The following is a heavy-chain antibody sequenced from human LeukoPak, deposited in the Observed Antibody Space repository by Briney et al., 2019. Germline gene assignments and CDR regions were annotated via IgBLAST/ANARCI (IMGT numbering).Heavy chain of an antibody. CDR1: GGSFSGYY. J-gene: IGHJ5*02. D-gene: IGHD3-22*01. Sequence: SETLSLTCAVYGGSFSGYYWSWIRQPPGKGLEWIWEINHSGSTNYNPSLKSRVAISVDTSKNQFSLKLSSVTAADTAVYYCARGSDSSGYYWDWFDPWGQGTLVTVSS. CDR2: INHSGST. V-gene: IGHV4-34*01. CDR3: ARGSDSSGYYWDWFDP.